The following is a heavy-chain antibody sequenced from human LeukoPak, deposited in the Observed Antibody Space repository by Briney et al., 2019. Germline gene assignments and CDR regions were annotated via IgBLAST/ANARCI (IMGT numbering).Heavy chain of an antibody. CDR2: MSYDGFNK. CDR1: GFTFSSYA. Sequence: GGSLRLSCAASGFTFSSYAMHWVRQSLGKGLEWVAVMSYDGFNKYYADSVKGRFTISRDNSKNTLYLQLNSLRAEDTAVYYCAKTKGYSYGYYFDYWGQGTLVTVSS. D-gene: IGHD5-18*01. CDR3: AKTKGYSYGYYFDY. J-gene: IGHJ4*02. V-gene: IGHV3-30*18.